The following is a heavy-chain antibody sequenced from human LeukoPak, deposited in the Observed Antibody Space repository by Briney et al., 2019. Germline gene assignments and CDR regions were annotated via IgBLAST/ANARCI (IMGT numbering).Heavy chain of an antibody. J-gene: IGHJ4*02. D-gene: IGHD1-26*01. CDR2: ISAYNGDT. Sequence: ASVKVSCKASGYTFTNYGISWVRQAPGQGLEWMGWISAYNGDTNYAQKLQGRVTMTTDTSTSTAYMELRSLRSDDTAVYYCARDLWELRWGYYFDYWGQGTLVTVSS. CDR3: ARDLWELRWGYYFDY. V-gene: IGHV1-18*01. CDR1: GYTFTNYG.